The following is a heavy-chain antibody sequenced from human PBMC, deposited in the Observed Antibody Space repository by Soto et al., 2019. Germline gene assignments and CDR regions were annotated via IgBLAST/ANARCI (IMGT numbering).Heavy chain of an antibody. Sequence: EVQLVESGGGLVQPGGSLRLSCAASGFTVSSNYMSWVRQAPGKGLEWVSVIYSGGSTYYADSVKGRFTISRDNSKNTLYLQMNSLRAEDTDVYYCAIDHTSYYYDSSGKFDYWGQGTLVTVSS. CDR3: AIDHTSYYYDSSGKFDY. CDR1: GFTVSSNY. J-gene: IGHJ4*02. D-gene: IGHD3-22*01. CDR2: IYSGGST. V-gene: IGHV3-66*01.